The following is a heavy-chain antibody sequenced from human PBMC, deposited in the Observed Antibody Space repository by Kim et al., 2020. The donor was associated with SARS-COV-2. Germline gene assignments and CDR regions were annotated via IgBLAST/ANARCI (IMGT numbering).Heavy chain of an antibody. CDR3: ARDHTVATGLFDY. V-gene: IGHV1-69*13. CDR2: IIPIFGTA. J-gene: IGHJ4*02. Sequence: SVKVSCKASGGTFSSYAISWVRQAPGQGLEWMGGIIPIFGTANYAQKFQGRVTITADESTSTAYMELSSLRSEDTAVYYCARDHTVATGLFDYWGQGTLVTVSS. D-gene: IGHD4-17*01. CDR1: GGTFSSYA.